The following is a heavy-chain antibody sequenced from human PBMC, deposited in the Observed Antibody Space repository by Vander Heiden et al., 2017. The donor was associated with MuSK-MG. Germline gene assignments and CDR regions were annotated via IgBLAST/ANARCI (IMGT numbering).Heavy chain of an antibody. CDR3: AREQYGSFPYQFDF. CDR2: IRPTGGST. CDR1: GYIFSSCY. D-gene: IGHD2-15*01. J-gene: IGHJ4*02. Sequence: QVQLVQSGAEVKKPGASVKVSCKASGYIFSSCYMHWMRQAPGQGLEWMGIIRPTGGSTKYARNFQGRVTMTRDTATSTVYMELSSLRSEDTAVYYCAREQYGSFPYQFDFWAQGTLVTVSS. V-gene: IGHV1-46*01.